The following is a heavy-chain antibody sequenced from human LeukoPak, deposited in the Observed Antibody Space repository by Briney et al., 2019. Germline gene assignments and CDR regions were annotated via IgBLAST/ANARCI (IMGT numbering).Heavy chain of an antibody. D-gene: IGHD4-17*01. Sequence: PGGSLRLSCAASGFTFSSYAMSWVRQAPGKGLEWVSAISGSGDSTYYADSVKGRFTISRDNSKNTLYLQTNSLRAEDTAVYYCAKDLTVTTPFDYWGQGSLVTVSS. CDR2: ISGSGDST. J-gene: IGHJ4*02. CDR3: AKDLTVTTPFDY. CDR1: GFTFSSYA. V-gene: IGHV3-23*01.